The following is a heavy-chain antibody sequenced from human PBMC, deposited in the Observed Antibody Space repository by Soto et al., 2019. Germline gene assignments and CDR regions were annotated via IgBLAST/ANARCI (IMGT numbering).Heavy chain of an antibody. Sequence: GGSLRLSCAASGCTFSSYAMSWVRQAPGKGLEWVSAISGSGGSTYYADSVKGRFTISRDNSKNTLYLQMNSLRAEDTAVYYCAKGGEAYCSSTSCPPADVLYYYYGMDVWGQGTTVTVSS. D-gene: IGHD2-2*01. J-gene: IGHJ6*02. CDR2: ISGSGGST. V-gene: IGHV3-23*01. CDR1: GCTFSSYA. CDR3: AKGGEAYCSSTSCPPADVLYYYYGMDV.